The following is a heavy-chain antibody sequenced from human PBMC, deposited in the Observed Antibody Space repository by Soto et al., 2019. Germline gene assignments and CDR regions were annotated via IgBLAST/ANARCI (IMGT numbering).Heavy chain of an antibody. CDR3: AKEIAAAGTSPYFDY. D-gene: IGHD6-13*01. Sequence: GGSLRLSCAASGFTFDDYVMRWVRQAPGKGLEWVSGISWNSGSIGYADSVKGRFTISRDNAKNSLYLQMNSLRAEDTALYYCAKEIAAAGTSPYFDYWGQGTLVTVSS. J-gene: IGHJ4*02. V-gene: IGHV3-9*01. CDR2: ISWNSGSI. CDR1: GFTFDDYV.